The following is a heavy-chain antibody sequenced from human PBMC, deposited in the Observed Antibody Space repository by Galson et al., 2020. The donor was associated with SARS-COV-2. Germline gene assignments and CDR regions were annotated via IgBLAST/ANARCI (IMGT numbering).Heavy chain of an antibody. D-gene: IGHD3-10*01. V-gene: IGHV3-11*06. CDR2: ISSSSSYT. CDR1: GFTFSDYY. J-gene: IGHJ6*02. Sequence: GESLKISCAASGFTFSDYYMSWIRQAPGKGLEWVSYISSSSSYTNYADSVKGRFTISRDNAKNSLYLQMNSLRAEDTAVYYCARDLSSMVRGVISYYYYGMDVWGQGTTVTVSS. CDR3: ARDLSSMVRGVISYYYYGMDV.